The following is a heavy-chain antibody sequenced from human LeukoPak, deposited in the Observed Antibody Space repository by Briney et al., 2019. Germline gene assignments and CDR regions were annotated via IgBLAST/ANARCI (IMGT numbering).Heavy chain of an antibody. V-gene: IGHV5-51*01. J-gene: IGHJ6*03. CDR3: ARHGMVAATNYYYYYIDV. D-gene: IGHD2-15*01. Sequence: GESLKISCKGSGYRFTSYWIGWVRQMPGKGLEWMGIIYPGDSDTRYSPSFQGQVTISADKSISTAYLQWSSLKASDTAMYYCARHGMVAATNYYYYYIDVWGKGTTVTVSS. CDR2: IYPGDSDT. CDR1: GYRFTSYW.